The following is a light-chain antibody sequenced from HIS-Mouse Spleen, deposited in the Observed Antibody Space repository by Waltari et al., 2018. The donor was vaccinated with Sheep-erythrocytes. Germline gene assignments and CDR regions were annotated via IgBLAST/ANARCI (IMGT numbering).Light chain of an antibody. Sequence: QSALTQPRPVSGSPGPSVTIPCPGTSSAVGGYNYVSWYQQHPGKAPKLMIYDGSKRPSGVPDRFSGSKSGNTASLTISGLQAEDEADYYCCSYAGSYTWVFGGGTKLTVL. J-gene: IGLJ3*02. V-gene: IGLV2-11*01. CDR1: SSAVGGYNY. CDR3: CSYAGSYTWV. CDR2: DGS.